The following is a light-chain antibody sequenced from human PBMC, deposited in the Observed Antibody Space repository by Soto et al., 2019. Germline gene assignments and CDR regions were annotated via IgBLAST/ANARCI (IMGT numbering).Light chain of an antibody. CDR1: QSISSY. V-gene: IGKV1-39*01. Sequence: DIQMTPSPSSLSASVGDRVTITCRASQSISSYLNWYQQKPGKAPKLLIYAASSLQSGVPSRFSGSGSGTDFTLTISSLQPEDFATYYCQQSYSTPPLTFGPGTKVDIK. J-gene: IGKJ3*01. CDR2: AAS. CDR3: QQSYSTPPLT.